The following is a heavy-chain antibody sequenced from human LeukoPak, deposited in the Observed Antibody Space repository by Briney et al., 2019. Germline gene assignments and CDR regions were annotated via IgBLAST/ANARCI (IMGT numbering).Heavy chain of an antibody. Sequence: PGGSLRLSCAASGFIFASYAMSWVRQAPGKGLEWVSVISGSGGTTDYADSVKGRFTVSRDDSKNTLYLQMNSLRAEDTAVYYCAKVRDGYNSPFDYWGQGTLVTVSS. CDR1: GFIFASYA. J-gene: IGHJ4*02. D-gene: IGHD5-24*01. CDR3: AKVRDGYNSPFDY. CDR2: ISGSGGTT. V-gene: IGHV3-23*01.